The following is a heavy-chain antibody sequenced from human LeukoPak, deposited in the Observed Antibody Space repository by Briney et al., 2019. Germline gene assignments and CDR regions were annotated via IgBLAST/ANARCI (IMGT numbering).Heavy chain of an antibody. CDR2: ISSSSSYI. D-gene: IGHD3-10*01. CDR1: GFTFSSYS. CDR3: ARDSWSYYYGSGSYSDYYYYYGMDV. Sequence: GGSLRLSCAASGFTFSSYSMNWVRQAPGKGLDWVSSISSSSSYIYYADSVKGRFTISRDNAKNSPYLQMNSLRAEDTAVYYCARDSWSYYYGSGSYSDYYYYYGMDVWGQGTTVTVSS. J-gene: IGHJ6*02. V-gene: IGHV3-21*01.